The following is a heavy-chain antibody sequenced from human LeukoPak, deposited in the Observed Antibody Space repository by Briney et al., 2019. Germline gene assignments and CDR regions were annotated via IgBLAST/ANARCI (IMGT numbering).Heavy chain of an antibody. CDR3: ARFGSGSYHEPYYFDY. CDR2: INPNSGGT. CDR1: GYTFTGYY. V-gene: IGHV1-2*02. Sequence: PGASVKVSCKASGYTFTGYYMHWVRQAPGQGLEWMGWINPNSGGTNYAQKLQGRVTMTTDTSTSTAYMELRSLRSDDTAVYYCARFGSGSYHEPYYFDYWGQGTLVTVSS. J-gene: IGHJ4*02. D-gene: IGHD1-26*01.